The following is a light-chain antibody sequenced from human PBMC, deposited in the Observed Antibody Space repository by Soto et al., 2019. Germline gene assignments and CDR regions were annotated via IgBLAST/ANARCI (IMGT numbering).Light chain of an antibody. CDR1: SSDVGGYNY. J-gene: IGLJ2*01. CDR2: DVS. CDR3: CSYAGSHFL. V-gene: IGLV2-11*01. Sequence: QSALTQPRSVSGSPGQSVTISCTGTSSDVGGYNYVSWYQQHPGKAPKLMIYDVSQQPSGVPDRFSGSKSGNTASLTISGLQDEDEADYYCCSYAGSHFLFGGGTKLTVL.